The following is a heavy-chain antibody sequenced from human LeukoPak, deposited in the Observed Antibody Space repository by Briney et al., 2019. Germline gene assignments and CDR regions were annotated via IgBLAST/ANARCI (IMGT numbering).Heavy chain of an antibody. J-gene: IGHJ3*01. CDR3: ARVSPYYFDSDGYPTVSYPFDV. CDR2: FYSDTNT. CDR1: GFTVSSTY. Sequence: GGSLRLSCAASGFTVSSTYMSWVRQPPGKGLEWASVFYSDTNTNFADSVKGRFTMSRDTSKNTLYLQMNSLRAEDTAMYYCARVSPYYFDSDGYPTVSYPFDVWAKGQWSPSLQ. D-gene: IGHD3-22*01. V-gene: IGHV3-53*01.